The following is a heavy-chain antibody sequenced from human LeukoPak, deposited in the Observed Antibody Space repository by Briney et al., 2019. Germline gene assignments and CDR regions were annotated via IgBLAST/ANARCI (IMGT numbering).Heavy chain of an antibody. CDR1: GGTFSSYA. CDR2: IIPIFGTA. Sequence: ASVKVSCKASGGTFSSYAISWVRQAPGQGLEWMGGIIPIFGTANYAQKFQGRVTITADESTSTAYMELSSLRSDDTAVYYCARDHPTQLDYYYYYMDVWGKGTTVTVSS. D-gene: IGHD5-24*01. V-gene: IGHV1-69*13. J-gene: IGHJ6*03. CDR3: ARDHPTQLDYYYYYMDV.